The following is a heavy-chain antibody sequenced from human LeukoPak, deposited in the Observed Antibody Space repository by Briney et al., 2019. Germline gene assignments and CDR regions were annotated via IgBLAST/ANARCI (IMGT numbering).Heavy chain of an antibody. CDR3: TIGHYSSL. V-gene: IGHV3-15*01. D-gene: IGHD6-13*01. CDR1: GFTFSNAW. J-gene: IGHJ4*02. CDR2: INTKTDGGTT. Sequence: GGSLRLSCAASGFTFSNAWMRWVRQAPGKGLEWVGRINTKTDGGTTDYGAPVKGRFTISRDDSKNTLYQQMNSLKTEDTAVYYCTIGHYSSLWGQGTLVTVSS.